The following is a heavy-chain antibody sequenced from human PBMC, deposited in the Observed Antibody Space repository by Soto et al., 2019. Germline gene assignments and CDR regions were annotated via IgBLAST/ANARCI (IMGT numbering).Heavy chain of an antibody. V-gene: IGHV3-23*01. CDR3: AIRSSGDDRDYYYYYMDV. D-gene: IGHD1-26*01. CDR2: ISGSGGST. CDR1: GFTFSSYA. Sequence: GGSLRLSCAASGFTFSSYAMSWVRQAPGKGLEWVSAISGSGGSTYYADSVKGRFTISRDNSKNTLYLQMNSLRAEDMAVYYCAIRSSGDDRDYYYYYMDVWGQGTTVTVSS. J-gene: IGHJ6*03.